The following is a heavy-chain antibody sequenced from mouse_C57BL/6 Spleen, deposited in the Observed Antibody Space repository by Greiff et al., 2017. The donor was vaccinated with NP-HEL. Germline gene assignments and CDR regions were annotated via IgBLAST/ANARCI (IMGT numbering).Heavy chain of an antibody. V-gene: IGHV1-55*01. J-gene: IGHJ4*01. CDR1: GFNIKDYY. Sequence: VQLQQSGAELVKPGASVKLSCTASGFNIKDYYMHWVKQRPGQGLEWIGDIYPGSGSTNYNEKFKSKATLTVDTSSSTAYMQLSSLTSEDSAVYYCARRQPGGYAMDYWGQGTSVTVSS. D-gene: IGHD6-1*01. CDR2: IYPGSGST. CDR3: ARRQPGGYAMDY.